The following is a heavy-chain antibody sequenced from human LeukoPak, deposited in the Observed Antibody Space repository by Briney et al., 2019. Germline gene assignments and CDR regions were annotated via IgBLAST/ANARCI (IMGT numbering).Heavy chain of an antibody. Sequence: PGGSLRLSCEASGFTFRNYWMIWVCQAPGKGQERVANIKEDGSETYYVDSAKRRFTISRDNTKNSQYLQMNSLRVEDTAVYYCARPRLHNYIDYWGQGSLVTVSS. V-gene: IGHV3-7*01. J-gene: IGHJ4*02. D-gene: IGHD1-1*01. CDR2: IKEDGSET. CDR1: GFTFRNYW. CDR3: ARPRLHNYIDY.